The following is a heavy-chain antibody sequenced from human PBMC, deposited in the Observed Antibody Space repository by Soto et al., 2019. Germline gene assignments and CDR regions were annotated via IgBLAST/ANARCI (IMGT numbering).Heavy chain of an antibody. CDR2: IYYSGST. V-gene: IGHV4-30-4*01. D-gene: IGHD1-7*01. CDR1: GGSISSGDYY. Sequence: SETLSLTCTVSGGSISSGDYYWSWIRQPPGKGLEWIGYIYYSGSTYYNPSLKSRVTISVDTSKNQFSLKLSSVTAADTAVYYCTSVTFITGTISFDYWGQGTLVTVSS. CDR3: TSVTFITGTISFDY. J-gene: IGHJ4*02.